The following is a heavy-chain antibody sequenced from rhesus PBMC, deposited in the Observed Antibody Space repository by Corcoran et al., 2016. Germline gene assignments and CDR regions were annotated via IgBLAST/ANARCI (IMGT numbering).Heavy chain of an antibody. J-gene: IGHJ2*01. CDR3: ARGDYTVNWYFDL. D-gene: IGHD4-23*01. V-gene: IGHV3S18*01. Sequence: EVQLVESGGGLAKPGGSLRLSCAASGFSFSAYYMYWVRQAPGKGLEWVSGISYTGGSTYYADSVKGRFTISRENAKNTLYLQMDSLRAEDTAVYYCARGDYTVNWYFDLWGPGTPITISS. CDR1: GFSFSAYY. CDR2: ISYTGGST.